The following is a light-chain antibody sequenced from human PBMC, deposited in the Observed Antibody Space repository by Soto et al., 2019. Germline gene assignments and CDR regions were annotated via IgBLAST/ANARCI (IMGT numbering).Light chain of an antibody. CDR3: CSYAGSSTSLYV. V-gene: IGLV2-11*01. J-gene: IGLJ1*01. CDR1: SSDVGSYNY. Sequence: QSVLTQPRSVSGSPGQSVTIFCTGTSSDVGSYNYVSWYQQHPGKAPKLMIYDVNKRPSGVPDRFSGSKSGSTASLTISGLQADDEAAYYCCSYAGSSTSLYVFGTGTKVTVL. CDR2: DVN.